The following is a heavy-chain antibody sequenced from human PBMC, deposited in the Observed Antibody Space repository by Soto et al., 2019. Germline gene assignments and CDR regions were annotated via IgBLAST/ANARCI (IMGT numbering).Heavy chain of an antibody. CDR3: AAEGSGYYYGMDV. V-gene: IGHV1-58*01. Sequence: ASEKVSCKASGFTFTSSAVQWVRQARGQRLEWIGWIVVGSGNTNYAQKFQERVTITRDMSTSTAYMELSSLRSEDTAVYYCAAEGSGYYYGMDVWGQGTTVTVSS. D-gene: IGHD2-15*01. J-gene: IGHJ6*02. CDR1: GFTFTSSA. CDR2: IVVGSGNT.